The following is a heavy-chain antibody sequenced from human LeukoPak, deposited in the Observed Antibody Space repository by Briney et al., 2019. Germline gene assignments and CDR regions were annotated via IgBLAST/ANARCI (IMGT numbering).Heavy chain of an antibody. CDR2: ISSSGSTI. CDR1: GFTFSSYE. Sequence: QPGGSLRLSCAASGFTFSSYEMNWVRQAPGKGLEWVSYISSSGSTIYYADSVRGRFTISRDNAKNTLYLQMNSLRAEDTAVYYCATPGYSSSWYYFDYWGQGTLVTVSS. J-gene: IGHJ4*02. CDR3: ATPGYSSSWYYFDY. D-gene: IGHD6-13*01. V-gene: IGHV3-48*03.